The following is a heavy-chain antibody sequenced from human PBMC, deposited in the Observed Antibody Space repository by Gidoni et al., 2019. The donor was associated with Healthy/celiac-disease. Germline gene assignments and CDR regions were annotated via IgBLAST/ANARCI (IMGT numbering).Heavy chain of an antibody. D-gene: IGHD3-3*01. CDR2: ISSNGGST. J-gene: IGHJ4*02. CDR3: VKDRFGVFINTPHDY. CDR1: GFTFSSYA. V-gene: IGHV3-64D*06. Sequence: EVQLVESGGGLVQPGGSLSLSCSASGFTFSSYAMHWVRQAPGKGLEYVSAISSNGGSTYYADSVKGRFTISRDNSKNTLYLQMSSLRAEDTAVYYCVKDRFGVFINTPHDYWGQGTLVTVSS.